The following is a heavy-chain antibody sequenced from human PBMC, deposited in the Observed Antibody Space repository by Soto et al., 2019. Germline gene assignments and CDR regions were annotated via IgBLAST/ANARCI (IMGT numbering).Heavy chain of an antibody. CDR1: GFTFSSYG. J-gene: IGHJ2*01. CDR2: ISYDGSNK. D-gene: IGHD6-19*01. CDR3: AKGRRSSGWYGWYFDL. V-gene: IGHV3-30*18. Sequence: QVPLVESGGGVVQPGRSLRLSCAASGFTFSSYGMHWVRQAPGKGLEWVAVISYDGSNKYYADSVKGRFTISRDNSKNTLYLQMNSLRAEDTAVYYCAKGRRSSGWYGWYFDLWGRGTLVTVSS.